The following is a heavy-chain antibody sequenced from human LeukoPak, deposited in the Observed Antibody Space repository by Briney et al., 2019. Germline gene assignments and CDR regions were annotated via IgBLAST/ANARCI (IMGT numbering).Heavy chain of an antibody. D-gene: IGHD4-23*01. Sequence: ETLSLTCTVSGYSISSGYYWGWIRQAPGKGLEWVSAISGSAVSTYYADSVKGRFTISRDNSKNTLYLQMNSLRVEDTAVYYCAKAVPKAVVTPSFDYWGQGTLVTVSS. CDR1: GYSISSGYY. V-gene: IGHV3-23*01. CDR2: ISGSAVST. CDR3: AKAVPKAVVTPSFDY. J-gene: IGHJ4*02.